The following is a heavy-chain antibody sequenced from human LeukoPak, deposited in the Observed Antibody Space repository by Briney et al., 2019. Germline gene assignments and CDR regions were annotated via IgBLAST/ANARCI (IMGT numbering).Heavy chain of an antibody. D-gene: IGHD6-13*01. CDR3: ARSGRIAAAGRIDY. V-gene: IGHV3-11*01. CDR1: GFSFSDYY. CDR2: ITSTGGTI. J-gene: IGHJ4*02. Sequence: GGPLRLSCAASGFSFSDYYVSWIRQAPGKGLEWVSYITSTGGTIYYADSVKGRFTISRDNAKNSLYLQMNSLRVEDTAVYYCARSGRIAAAGRIDYWGQGILVTVSS.